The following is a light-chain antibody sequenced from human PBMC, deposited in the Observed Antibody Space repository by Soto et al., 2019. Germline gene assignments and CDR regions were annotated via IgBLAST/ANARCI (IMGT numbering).Light chain of an antibody. CDR2: AAS. Sequence: IQLTQSPSFLSPSIGESVTITFRASQVISTSLAWYQVKPGKAPKLLIYAASTLESGVPSRFSATVSGTEFSLTITSLQPEDFATYYCQQLFDSPITFGQGTKVDI. CDR1: QVISTS. CDR3: QQLFDSPIT. J-gene: IGKJ1*01. V-gene: IGKV1-9*01.